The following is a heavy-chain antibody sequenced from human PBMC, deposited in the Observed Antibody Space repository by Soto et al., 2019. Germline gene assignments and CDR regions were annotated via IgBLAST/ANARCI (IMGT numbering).Heavy chain of an antibody. J-gene: IGHJ3*02. CDR2: INPNTGGS. D-gene: IGHD3-3*02. V-gene: IGHV1-2*02. Sequence: ASVKVSCKASGYTFTGYYIQWLRQAPGQGLEWMGRINPNTGGSNFAQSFQGRVTMTRSTYVNTAYMELTRLTSDDTAVYYCARSHFWSGSYKAAFDIWGQGTMVTVSS. CDR1: GYTFTGYY. CDR3: ARSHFWSGSYKAAFDI.